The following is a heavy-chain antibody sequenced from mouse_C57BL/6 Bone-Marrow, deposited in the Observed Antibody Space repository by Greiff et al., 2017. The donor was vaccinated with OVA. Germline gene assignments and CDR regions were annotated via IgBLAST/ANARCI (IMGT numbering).Heavy chain of an antibody. V-gene: IGHV10-3*01. CDR3: VSWYYYAMDY. CDR1: GFTFNTYA. J-gene: IGHJ4*01. CDR2: IRSKSRNYAT. Sequence: GGGLVQPKGSLKLSSAASGFTFNTYAMHWVRQAPGKGLEWVARIRSKSRNYATYYADSGKDRFTISRDDSQSMRYLQMNNLKTEDTAMYYCVSWYYYAMDYWGQGTSVTVSS.